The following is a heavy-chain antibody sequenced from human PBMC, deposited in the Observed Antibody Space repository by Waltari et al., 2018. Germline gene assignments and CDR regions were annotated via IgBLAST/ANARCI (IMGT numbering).Heavy chain of an antibody. CDR1: GGTFSSYA. CDR3: ARDIVAPDYNYYYGMDV. D-gene: IGHD5-12*01. Sequence: QVQLVQSGAEVKKPGSSVKVSCKASGGTFSSYAISWVRQAPGQGLEWMGRIIPIFGKANYAQKFQGRVKMTADKSTSTADMELSSLRAEDTAVYYCARDIVAPDYNYYYGMDVWGQGTTVTVSS. J-gene: IGHJ6*02. CDR2: IIPIFGKA. V-gene: IGHV1-69*04.